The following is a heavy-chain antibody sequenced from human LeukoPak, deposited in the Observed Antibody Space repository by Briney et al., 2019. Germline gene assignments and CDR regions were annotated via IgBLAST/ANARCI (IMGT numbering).Heavy chain of an antibody. Sequence: ASVKVSCKASGYTFTSYGISWVRQAPGQGVEWMGWISAYNGNTNYAQKLQGRVTMTTDTSTSTAYMELRSLRSDDTAVYYCARDSYYYGSGREGYFDYWGQGTLVTVSS. CDR2: ISAYNGNT. J-gene: IGHJ4*02. CDR1: GYTFTSYG. V-gene: IGHV1-18*04. CDR3: ARDSYYYGSGREGYFDY. D-gene: IGHD3-10*01.